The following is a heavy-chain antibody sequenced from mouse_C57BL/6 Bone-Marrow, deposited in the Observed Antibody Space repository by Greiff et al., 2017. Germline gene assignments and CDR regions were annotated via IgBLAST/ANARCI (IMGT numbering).Heavy chain of an antibody. J-gene: IGHJ2*01. Sequence: VQLQQSGAELARPGASVKLSCKASGYTFTSYGISWVKQRTGQGLEWIGEIYPRSGNTYYNEKFKGKATLTADKSSSTAYMELRSLTSEDSAVYFCAIDGYYPYYFDYWGQGTTPTVSS. D-gene: IGHD2-3*01. V-gene: IGHV1-81*01. CDR1: GYTFTSYG. CDR2: IYPRSGNT. CDR3: AIDGYYPYYFDY.